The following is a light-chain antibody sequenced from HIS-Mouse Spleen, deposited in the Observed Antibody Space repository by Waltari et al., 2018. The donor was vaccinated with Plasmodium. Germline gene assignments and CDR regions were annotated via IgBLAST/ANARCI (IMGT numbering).Light chain of an antibody. CDR3: QQYNNWSFT. CDR1: QSVSSN. V-gene: IGKV3-15*01. Sequence: EIVMKQSPATLSVSAGERATLSCRASQSVSSNLALYQQKPVQAPRLLIYGASTRATGIPARFSGSVSGTEFTLTISSLQSEDFAVYYCQQYNNWSFTFGPGTKVDIK. J-gene: IGKJ3*01. CDR2: GAS.